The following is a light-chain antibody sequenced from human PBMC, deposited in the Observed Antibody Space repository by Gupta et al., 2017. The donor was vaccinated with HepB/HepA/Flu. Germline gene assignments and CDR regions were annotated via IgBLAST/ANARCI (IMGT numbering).Light chain of an antibody. CDR3: QVWDSNNDHVV. CDR1: NIRSES. V-gene: IGLV3-21*04. J-gene: IGLJ2*01. CDR2: YDN. Sequence: SYVLTQPPSVSVAPGKTAKITCGGNNIRSESVHWYQQKPGQAPVLVIYYDNDRPSGIPERFSGSNSGNTATLTISRVEAGDEADYYCQVWDSNNDHVVFGGGTKLTVL.